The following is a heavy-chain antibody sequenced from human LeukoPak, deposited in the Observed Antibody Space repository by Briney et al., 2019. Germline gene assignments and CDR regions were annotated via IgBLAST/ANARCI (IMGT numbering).Heavy chain of an antibody. CDR3: VREITGGFGY. CDR2: INSDGDHI. D-gene: IGHD3-16*01. J-gene: IGHJ4*02. Sequence: GGSLRLSCAASGFTFSSYWMHWVRQAPGKGLVWVSGINSDGDHIRYADSVKGRYTISRDNAKNTLYLQMNSARDEDTAVYYCVREITGGFGYWGQGTLVTVSS. V-gene: IGHV3-74*01. CDR1: GFTFSSYW.